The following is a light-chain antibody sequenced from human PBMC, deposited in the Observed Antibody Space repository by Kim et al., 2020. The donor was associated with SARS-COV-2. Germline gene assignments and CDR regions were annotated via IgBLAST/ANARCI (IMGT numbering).Light chain of an antibody. J-gene: IGKJ2*01. V-gene: IGKV1-5*03. CDR1: QSIISW. CDR2: KAS. CDR3: QQYDTYYT. Sequence: LPASVGDSVPIPCRASQSIISWLAWYQQKPGKAPKFLIYKASNLASGVPSRFSGSGSGTEFTLTISSLQPDDFATYYCQQYDTYYTFGQGTKLEI.